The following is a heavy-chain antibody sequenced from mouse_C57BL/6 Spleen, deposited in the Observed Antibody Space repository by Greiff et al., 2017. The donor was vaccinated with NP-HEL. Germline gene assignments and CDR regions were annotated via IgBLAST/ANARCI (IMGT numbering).Heavy chain of an antibody. CDR3: AKNCLSRGFAY. CDR1: GFSLTSYG. J-gene: IGHJ3*01. CDR2: IWRGGSS. V-gene: IGHV2-5*01. D-gene: IGHD3-1*01. Sequence: VKLMESGPGLVQPSQSLSITCTVSGFSLTSYGVHWVRQSPGTGLEWLGVIWRGGSSDYNAAFMSRLSITKDNSKSQVFFKMNSLQADDTAIYYCAKNCLSRGFAYWGQGTLVTVSA.